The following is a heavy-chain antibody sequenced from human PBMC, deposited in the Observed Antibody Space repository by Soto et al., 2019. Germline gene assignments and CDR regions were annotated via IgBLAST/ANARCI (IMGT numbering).Heavy chain of an antibody. CDR3: VRTSVLFWLGEFDS. V-gene: IGHV1-18*04. CDR1: GYRFIRYG. D-gene: IGHD3-10*01. J-gene: IGHJ5*01. CDR2: ISVYSNST. Sequence: QVELVQSGAEVKKPGASVKVSCKASGYRFIRYGISWVRQAPGQGLEWMGWISVYSNSTSSAQKLQGRITMTTDTSTSTAYMELRSLRSDDTAVYYCVRTSVLFWLGEFDSWGQGTLVTVSS.